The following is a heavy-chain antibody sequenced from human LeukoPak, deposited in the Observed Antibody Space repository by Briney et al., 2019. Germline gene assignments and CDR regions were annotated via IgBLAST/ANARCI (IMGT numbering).Heavy chain of an antibody. D-gene: IGHD3-10*01. J-gene: IGHJ4*02. CDR1: GFTFSNYG. CDR2: IWYDGSNK. V-gene: IGHV3-33*01. CDR3: ARDSGVHSGSPFDY. Sequence: GGSLRLSCAASGFTFSNYGMHWVRQAPGKGLEWVAAIWYDGSNKYYADSVKGRFTISRDNSKNTLYLQMNSLRAEDTAVYYCARDSGVHSGSPFDYWGQGTLVTVSS.